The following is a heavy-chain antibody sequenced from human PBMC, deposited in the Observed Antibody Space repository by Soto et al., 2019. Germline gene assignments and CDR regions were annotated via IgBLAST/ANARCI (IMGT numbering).Heavy chain of an antibody. D-gene: IGHD3-9*01. V-gene: IGHV4-59*01. CDR3: ARGGYFDTFYFFDY. J-gene: IGHJ4*02. CDR1: GGSISSYY. Sequence: PSETLSLTCTVSGGSISSYYWSWIRQPPGKGLEWIGYIYYSGITNYNPSLKSRVTISVDTSKNQFSLKLSSVTAADTAVYYCARGGYFDTFYFFDYWGQGTLVTVSS. CDR2: IYYSGIT.